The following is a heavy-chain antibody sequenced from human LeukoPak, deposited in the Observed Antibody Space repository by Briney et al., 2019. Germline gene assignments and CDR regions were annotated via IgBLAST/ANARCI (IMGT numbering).Heavy chain of an antibody. CDR3: AREDHTAGAPLDY. CDR1: VYTLTSYA. J-gene: IGHJ4*02. CDR2: NNAGNGNT. D-gene: IGHD5-18*01. V-gene: IGHV1-3*01. Sequence: AASVKVSRKACVYTLTSYAVHCGPDAPGQRRECRGWNNAGNGNTKYSPQFQGRVTITRDTSASTAYMELSSVRSEDTAVYYCAREDHTAGAPLDYWGQGTLVTVSS.